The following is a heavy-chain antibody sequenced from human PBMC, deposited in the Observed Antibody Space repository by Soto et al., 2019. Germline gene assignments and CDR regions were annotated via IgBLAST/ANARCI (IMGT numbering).Heavy chain of an antibody. D-gene: IGHD3-10*01. Sequence: QLQLQESGSGLVKPSQTLSLTCAVSGGSISRGGYSWSWIRQPPGKGLEWIGYIYHSGSTYYNPPLKSRVSRSVDRSKNQFSLKRGSVTAADTAVYYCAAGGGQPRYYWGQGTLVTVSS. J-gene: IGHJ4*02. CDR1: GGSISRGGYS. CDR2: IYHSGST. CDR3: AAGGGQPRYY. V-gene: IGHV4-30-2*01.